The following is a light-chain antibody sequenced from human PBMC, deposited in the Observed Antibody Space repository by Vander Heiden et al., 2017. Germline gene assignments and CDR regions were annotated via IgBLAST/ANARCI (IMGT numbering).Light chain of an antibody. V-gene: IGKV2-28*01. J-gene: IGKJ2*01. Sequence: DIVMTQSSLSLPVTPGEPASISCRSSQSLLHSNGYKFLDWYLQKPGQSPQLLIYLGSNRASGVPDRFSGSGSGTDFTLKISRVEAEDVGVYYCMQVLQTPYTCGQGTGLEIK. CDR2: LGS. CDR3: MQVLQTPYT. CDR1: QSLLHSNGYKF.